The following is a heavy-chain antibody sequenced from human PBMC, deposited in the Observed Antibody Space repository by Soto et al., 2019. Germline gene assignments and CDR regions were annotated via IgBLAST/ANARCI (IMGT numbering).Heavy chain of an antibody. CDR1: GFSLSTSGLG. CDR3: AHRPSGWYLFDY. CDR2: IYWNDDK. D-gene: IGHD6-19*01. V-gene: IGHV2-5*01. Sequence: QITLKESGPTLVRPTQTLTLTCTFSGFSLSTSGLGVGWIRQPPGKALEWLALIYWNDDKRYSPSLKARLTITKDTSKNQLVLTITNMDPVDTSTYSCAHRPSGWYLFDYWGQGTLVTVSS. J-gene: IGHJ4*02.